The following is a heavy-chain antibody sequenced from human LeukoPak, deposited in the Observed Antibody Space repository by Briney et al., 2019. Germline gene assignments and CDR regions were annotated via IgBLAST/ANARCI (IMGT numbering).Heavy chain of an antibody. V-gene: IGHV2-70*04. D-gene: IGHD4-17*01. CDR1: GFSLSTSGMR. CDR2: IDWDDDK. J-gene: IGHJ4*02. Sequence: SGPALVKPTQTLTLTCTFSGFSLSTSGMRVSSIRQPPGRALEWLARIDWDDDKFYNTSLKTRLTISKDTSKNQVVLTMTNMDPVDTATYYCARIPTYGDYAYFDYWGQGTLVTVSS. CDR3: ARIPTYGDYAYFDY.